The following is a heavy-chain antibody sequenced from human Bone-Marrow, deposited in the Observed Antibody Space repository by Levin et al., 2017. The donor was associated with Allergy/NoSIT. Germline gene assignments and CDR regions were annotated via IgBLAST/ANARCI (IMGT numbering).Heavy chain of an antibody. CDR1: GGSLSSSSYY. J-gene: IGHJ2*01. Sequence: TSSETLSLTCTVSGGSLSSSSYYWGWIRQPPGKGLEWIGSVYYSGSTYYNPSLKSRVTISVDTSKNQFSLKLRSVTGADTAVYYCASLRWYFDVWGRGTLVTVSS. CDR2: VYYSGST. V-gene: IGHV4-39*01. CDR3: ASLRWYFDV.